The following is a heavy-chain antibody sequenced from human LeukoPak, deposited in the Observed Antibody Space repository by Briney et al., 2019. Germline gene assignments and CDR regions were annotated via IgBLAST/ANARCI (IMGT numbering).Heavy chain of an antibody. CDR1: GFTFSSHG. Sequence: GGSLRLSCAASGFTFSSHGMHWVRQAPGKGLEWVAVIWYDGSNKYYADSVKGRFTISRDNSKNTLYLQMNTLRAEDTAVYYCAKSVNLSAAPLLVWGQGTTVTVSS. CDR3: AKSVNLSAAPLLV. J-gene: IGHJ3*01. CDR2: IWYDGSNK. V-gene: IGHV3-33*06. D-gene: IGHD3-16*02.